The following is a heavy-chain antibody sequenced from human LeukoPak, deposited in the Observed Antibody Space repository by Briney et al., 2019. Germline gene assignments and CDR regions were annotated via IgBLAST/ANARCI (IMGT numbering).Heavy chain of an antibody. CDR1: GYTFTDYY. D-gene: IGHD3-10*01. CDR3: AREYYGSGRNLVDY. CDR2: VDPEDGET. V-gene: IGHV1-69-2*01. J-gene: IGHJ4*02. Sequence: ASVKISCKASGYTFTDYYMHWVQQAPGKGLEWMGRVDPEDGETIYAEKFQGRVTITADTSTDTAYMELSSLRSEDTAVYYCAREYYGSGRNLVDYWGQGTLVTVSS.